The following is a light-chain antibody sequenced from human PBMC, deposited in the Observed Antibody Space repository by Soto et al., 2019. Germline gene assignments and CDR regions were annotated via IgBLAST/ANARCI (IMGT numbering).Light chain of an antibody. Sequence: EIVLTQSPATLSSSPGERATLSCRASQSVSSYLAWYQQKPGQAPMLLIYDASNRATGIPARFSGSGSGTDFTLTISSLEPEDFAVYYCQQRSNWPLTFGPGTKVDIK. CDR3: QQRSNWPLT. CDR2: DAS. CDR1: QSVSSY. V-gene: IGKV3-11*01. J-gene: IGKJ3*01.